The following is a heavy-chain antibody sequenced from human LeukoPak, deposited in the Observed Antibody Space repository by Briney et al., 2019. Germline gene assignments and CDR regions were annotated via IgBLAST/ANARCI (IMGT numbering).Heavy chain of an antibody. D-gene: IGHD6-13*01. CDR1: GGSIRSSFY. V-gene: IGHV4-38-2*02. CDR2: ISGSISYSDT. Sequence: PSETLSLTCSVSGGSIRSSFYWGWIRQPPGKGLEWIASISGSISYSDTYYNPSLKSRVTISVDSSKNQFSLKLSSVTAADTAVYYCARADYSSTWSHDYYYMDVWGKGTTVTVSS. CDR3: ARADYSSTWSHDYYYMDV. J-gene: IGHJ6*03.